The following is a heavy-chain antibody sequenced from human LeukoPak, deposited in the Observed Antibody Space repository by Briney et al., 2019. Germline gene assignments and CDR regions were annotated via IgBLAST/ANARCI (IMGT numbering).Heavy chain of an antibody. CDR1: GGXTSSSNYH. V-gene: IGHV4-39*01. CDR3: ARQGITATGKLDY. CDR2: IFYSGTT. J-gene: IGHJ4*02. Sequence: PSETLSLTCTVSGGXTSSSNYHWAWIRQPPGKGLEWMGNIFYSGTTHYNPSLKSRVIISVDTSKNQFSLKLSSVTAADTAVYYCARQGITATGKLDYWGQGTLVTVSS. D-gene: IGHD6-13*01.